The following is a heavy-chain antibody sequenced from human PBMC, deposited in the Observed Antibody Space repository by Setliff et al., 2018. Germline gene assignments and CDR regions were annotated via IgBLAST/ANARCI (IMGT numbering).Heavy chain of an antibody. CDR2: IST. CDR1: GYTFTNYD. Sequence: ASVKVSCKTSGYTFTNYDINWVRQAPGRGLEWMGWISTYAQNFQGRVTMTTDASTSTAYMGLRSLRSDDTAVYYCARDLDYQYYYDSSGRDAFDIWGQGTMVTVSS. J-gene: IGHJ3*02. D-gene: IGHD3-22*01. V-gene: IGHV1-18*01. CDR3: ARDLDYQYYYDSSGRDAFDI.